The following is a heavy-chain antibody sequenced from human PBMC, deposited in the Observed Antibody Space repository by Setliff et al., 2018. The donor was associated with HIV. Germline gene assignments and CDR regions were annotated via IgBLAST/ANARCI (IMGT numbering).Heavy chain of an antibody. CDR1: GGSMSGSSYY. CDR3: ARRADYDGSGSPFDY. J-gene: IGHJ4*02. V-gene: IGHV4-39*01. D-gene: IGHD3-10*01. CDR2: LDYSGTT. Sequence: PSETLSLTCTVSGGSMSGSSYYWGWIRQPPGKGLEWIGSLDYSGTTYYNPSLKSRVTISVDTSKNQFSLRLNSVTAADTAVYYCARRADYDGSGSPFDYWGQGTLVTVSS.